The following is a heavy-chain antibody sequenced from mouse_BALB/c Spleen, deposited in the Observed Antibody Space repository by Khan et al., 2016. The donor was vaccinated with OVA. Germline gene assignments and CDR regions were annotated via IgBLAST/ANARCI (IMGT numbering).Heavy chain of an antibody. D-gene: IGHD1-1*01. V-gene: IGHV3-2*02. J-gene: IGHJ4*01. CDR3: ARNNYYGYAVDY. CDR2: ISYSGST. Sequence: EVQLQESGPGLVKPSQSLSLICTVTGYSITTNYAWDWIRQFPGNKLEWMGYISYSGSTSYNPSLKSRISITRDTSKNQFFLQLNSVTTEDTATYYCARNNYYGYAVDYWGQGTSVTVSS. CDR1: GYSITTNYA.